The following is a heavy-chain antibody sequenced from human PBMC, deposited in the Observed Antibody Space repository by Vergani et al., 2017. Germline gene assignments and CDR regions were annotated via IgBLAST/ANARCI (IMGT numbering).Heavy chain of an antibody. CDR2: IRSDESRR. CDR3: AKEGGGYCSGGTCYPEY. D-gene: IGHD2-15*01. J-gene: IGHJ4*02. CDR1: GFTFNSYG. V-gene: IGHV3-30*02. Sequence: QVQLVESGGGVVQPGGSLRLSCAASGFTFNSYGMHWVRQAPGKGLEWVASIRSDESRRYYGDSMEGPFTISRDHSKNTLYLQMKSLRPEDTAVYYCAKEGGGYCSGGTCYPEYWGQGTLVIVSS.